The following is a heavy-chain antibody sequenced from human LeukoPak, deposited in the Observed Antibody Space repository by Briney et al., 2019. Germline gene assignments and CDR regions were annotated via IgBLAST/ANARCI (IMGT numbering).Heavy chain of an antibody. J-gene: IGHJ4*02. CDR1: GSPFTGYY. CDR3: ARLADCSSSSCRSFDY. V-gene: IGHV1-2*02. Sequence: GASVNVSFKASGSPFTGYYLHWLRQPPGQGLEWMGLINPNSGFTNYAQKFQGRVTMTRDTSISTAYMELSRLRSDETAVYYCARLADCSSSSCRSFDYWGQGTLVTVSS. CDR2: INPNSGFT. D-gene: IGHD2-2*01.